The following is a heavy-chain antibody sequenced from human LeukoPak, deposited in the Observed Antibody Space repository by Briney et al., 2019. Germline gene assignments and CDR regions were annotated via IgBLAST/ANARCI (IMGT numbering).Heavy chain of an antibody. D-gene: IGHD4-17*01. CDR3: ARDSETTVTPGLFDP. CDR1: VYTFTGYY. Sequence: ASVKVSCKASVYTFTGYYIHWVRQAPGHGPEWMAWINPNSGGTKSAQKFQCRVTMTSHTCISTSYMELSRLGSDDTAVYYGARDSETTVTPGLFDPCGQGTLGTVSS. J-gene: IGHJ5*02. CDR2: INPNSGGT. V-gene: IGHV1-2*02.